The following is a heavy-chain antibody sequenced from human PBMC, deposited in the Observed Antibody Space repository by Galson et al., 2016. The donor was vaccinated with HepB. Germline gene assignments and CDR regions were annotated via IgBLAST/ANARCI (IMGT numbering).Heavy chain of an antibody. CDR3: VREGHHCSGGICYTSLGDY. Sequence: SLRLSCAASGFTFNRYGMHWVRQAPGKGLEWVAGVSFDANKRLYADSVKGRFTIFRDNSNNIMFLQMNSLRTEDTAIYYCVREGHHCSGGICYTSLGDYWGQGTRLTVSS. J-gene: IGHJ4*02. CDR1: GFTFNRYG. D-gene: IGHD2-15*01. CDR2: VSFDANKR. V-gene: IGHV3-30-3*01.